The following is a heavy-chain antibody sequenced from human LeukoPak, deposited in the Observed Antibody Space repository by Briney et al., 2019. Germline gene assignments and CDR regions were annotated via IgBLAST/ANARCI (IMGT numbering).Heavy chain of an antibody. CDR2: IYYSGST. V-gene: IGHV4-59*01. D-gene: IGHD6-6*01. J-gene: IGHJ4*02. CDR1: GVSISSYY. CDR3: ARGDSSSPCYIDY. Sequence: SETLSLTCTVSGVSISSYYWSWIRQPPGKGLEWIGYIYYSGSTNYNPSLKSRVTISLDTSKNQFSLKLSSVTAADTAVYYCARGDSSSPCYIDYWGQGILVTVSS.